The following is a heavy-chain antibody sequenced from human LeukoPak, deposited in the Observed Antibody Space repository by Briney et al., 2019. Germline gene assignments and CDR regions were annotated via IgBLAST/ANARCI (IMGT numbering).Heavy chain of an antibody. CDR3: ARRGAGIFYYYGMDV. CDR2: INHSGST. Sequence: SETLSLTCAVYGGSFSGYYWSWIRQPPGKGLEWIGEINHSGSTNYNPSLKSRVTISVDTSKNQFSLKLSSVTAADTAVYYCARRGAGIFYYYGMDVWGQGTTVTVSS. V-gene: IGHV4-34*01. D-gene: IGHD3-3*02. CDR1: GGSFSGYY. J-gene: IGHJ6*02.